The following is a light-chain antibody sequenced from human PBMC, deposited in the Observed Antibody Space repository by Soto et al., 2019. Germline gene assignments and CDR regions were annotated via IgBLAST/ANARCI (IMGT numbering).Light chain of an antibody. V-gene: IGKV3-15*01. CDR3: QQYNNWPRT. CDR1: QTVGFF. Sequence: EIVLTQSPATLSFSPGARATLSCRASQTVGFFLAWYQQKPGQAPRLLIYGANTRATGIPDRFSGSGSGTEFTLTISSLQCEDSAVYYCQQYNNWPRTFGQGTKVDIK. J-gene: IGKJ1*01. CDR2: GAN.